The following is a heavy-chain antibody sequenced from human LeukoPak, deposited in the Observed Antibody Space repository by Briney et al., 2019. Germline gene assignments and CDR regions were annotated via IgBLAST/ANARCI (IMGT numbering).Heavy chain of an antibody. CDR1: GYTFTGYY. D-gene: IGHD3-16*01. J-gene: IGHJ5*02. Sequence: ASVKVSCKTPGYTFTGYYMHWLRQAPGQGLEWMGRINPNSGGTYYAQKFRSRVTMTGDTSISTAYMELASLISDDTAVYYCAGGVLHGGGNWFDPWGQGTLVTVSS. CDR3: AGGVLHGGGNWFDP. V-gene: IGHV1-2*06. CDR2: INPNSGGT.